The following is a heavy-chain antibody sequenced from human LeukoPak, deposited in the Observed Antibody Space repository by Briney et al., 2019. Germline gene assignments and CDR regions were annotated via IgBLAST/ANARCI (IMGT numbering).Heavy chain of an antibody. CDR1: GFTFSSYS. J-gene: IGHJ4*02. Sequence: PGGSQRLSCAVSGFTFSSYSMTWVRQAPGKGLEWVSSISSSSSYIYYADSVKGRFTISRDNAKNSLYLQMNSLRAEDTAVYYCARSDDYVWGSYRWLDYWGQGTLVTVSS. CDR3: ARSDDYVWGSYRWLDY. D-gene: IGHD3-16*02. CDR2: ISSSSSYI. V-gene: IGHV3-21*01.